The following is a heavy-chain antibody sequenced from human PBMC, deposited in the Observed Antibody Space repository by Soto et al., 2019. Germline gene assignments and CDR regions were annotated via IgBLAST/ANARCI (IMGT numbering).Heavy chain of an antibody. CDR2: IYPGDSDT. J-gene: IGHJ4*02. Sequence: GESLKISCKGSGYSFTSYWIGWVRQMPGKGLEWMGIIYPGDSDTRYSPSFQGQVTISADKSISTAYLQWSSLRAEDTAVYYCAKDMTTVVTILGPDYWGQGTLVTVSS. CDR1: GYSFTSYW. CDR3: AKDMTTVVTILGPDY. D-gene: IGHD4-17*01. V-gene: IGHV5-51*01.